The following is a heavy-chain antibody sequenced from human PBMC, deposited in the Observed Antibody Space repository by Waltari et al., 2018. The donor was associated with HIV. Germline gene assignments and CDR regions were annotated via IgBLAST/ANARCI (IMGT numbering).Heavy chain of an antibody. Sequence: QVQLVQSGAEVKKPGASVKVSCKASGYTFTGYYMHWVRQAPGQGLEWMGWINPNSGGTNYAQKFQGRVTMTRDTSISTAHMELSRLRSDDTAVYYCARVGGSGSYEGGLDVGFDPWGQGTLVTVSS. CDR3: ARVGGSGSYEGGLDVGFDP. CDR2: INPNSGGT. CDR1: GYTFTGYY. V-gene: IGHV1-2*02. J-gene: IGHJ5*02. D-gene: IGHD3-10*01.